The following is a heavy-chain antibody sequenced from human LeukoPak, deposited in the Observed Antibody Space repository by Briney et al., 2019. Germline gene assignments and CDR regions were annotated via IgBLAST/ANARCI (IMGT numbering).Heavy chain of an antibody. Sequence: GGSLRLSCAASGFTVSSNYMSWVRRAPGKGLEWVSVIYSGGSTYYADSVKGRFTISRDNSKNTLYLQMNSLRTEDPAVYYCARTRAAAGYSSFWFDPWGQGTLVTVSS. CDR3: ARTRAAAGYSSFWFDP. V-gene: IGHV3-53*01. CDR2: IYSGGST. D-gene: IGHD6-13*01. J-gene: IGHJ5*02. CDR1: GFTVSSNY.